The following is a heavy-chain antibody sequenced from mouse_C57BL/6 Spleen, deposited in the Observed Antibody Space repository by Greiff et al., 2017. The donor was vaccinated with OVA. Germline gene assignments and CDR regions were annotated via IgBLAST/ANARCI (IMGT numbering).Heavy chain of an antibody. J-gene: IGHJ2*01. CDR3: ARGGPSYYFDY. CDR2: IYPGDGDT. Sequence: VQLQQSGPELVKPGASVKISCKASGYAFSSSWMNWVKQRPGKGLEWIGRIYPGDGDTNYNGKFKGKATLTADKSSSTAYMQLSSLTSEDSAVYFCARGGPSYYFDYWGQGTTLTVSS. V-gene: IGHV1-82*01. CDR1: GYAFSSSW.